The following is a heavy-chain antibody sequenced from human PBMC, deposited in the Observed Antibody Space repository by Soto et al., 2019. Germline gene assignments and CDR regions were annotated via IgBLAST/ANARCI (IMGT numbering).Heavy chain of an antibody. CDR2: IIPIPGTA. V-gene: IGHV1-69*01. D-gene: IGHD2-2*01. Sequence: QVPLVQSGAEVKKPGSSVKVSCKDSGGTFSSYAISWVRQAPGQGLEWMGGIIPIPGTANYAQKFQGRVTITADESTSTAYMELSSLRSEDTAVYYCARSQGSSTSLEIYYYYYYGMDVWGQRTTVTVSS. CDR3: ARSQGSSTSLEIYYYYYYGMDV. CDR1: GGTFSSYA. J-gene: IGHJ6*02.